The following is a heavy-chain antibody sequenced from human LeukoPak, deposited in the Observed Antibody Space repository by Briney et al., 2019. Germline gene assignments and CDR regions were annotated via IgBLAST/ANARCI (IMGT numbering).Heavy chain of an antibody. Sequence: PSETLSLTCIVSGYSIISDYFWGWVRQPPGKGPEWIGSIYHSGSTYYNPSLKSRVTISVDTSKNQFSLKLSSVTAADTAVYYCARTSYVLRFLEWSNYFDYWGQGTLVTVSS. D-gene: IGHD3-3*01. CDR3: ARTSYVLRFLEWSNYFDY. CDR2: IYHSGST. J-gene: IGHJ4*02. CDR1: GYSIISDYF. V-gene: IGHV4-38-2*02.